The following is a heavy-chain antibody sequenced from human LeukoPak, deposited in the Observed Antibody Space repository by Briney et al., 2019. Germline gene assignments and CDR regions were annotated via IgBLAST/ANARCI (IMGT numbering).Heavy chain of an antibody. Sequence: SETLSLTCSVSGASISSYYWTWIRHPSGKGLEWIGHIYTTGTTNYNPSIRSRVTMSVDTSKNQFFLRLTSVTAADTAVYYCARVYYSRFDPWGQGTLVTVSS. J-gene: IGHJ5*02. V-gene: IGHV4-4*07. CDR2: IYTTGTT. CDR3: ARVYYSRFDP. CDR1: GASISSYY. D-gene: IGHD3-10*01.